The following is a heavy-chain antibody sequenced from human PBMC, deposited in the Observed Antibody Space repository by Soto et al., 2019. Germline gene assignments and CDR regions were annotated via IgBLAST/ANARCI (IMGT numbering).Heavy chain of an antibody. J-gene: IGHJ4*02. CDR3: ARSITMFRGVRFYFDS. D-gene: IGHD3-10*01. Sequence: QVQLRESGPGLVKPSQTLSLTCSVSGGSISSGGFHWSWVRQHPGQGLEWIGNIYDSGSTYYNPSLKSRISISLVTPKNQFSLKLSSVTAADTAAYFCARSITMFRGVRFYFDSWGQGTLVTVSS. V-gene: IGHV4-31*03. CDR2: IYDSGST. CDR1: GGSISSGGFH.